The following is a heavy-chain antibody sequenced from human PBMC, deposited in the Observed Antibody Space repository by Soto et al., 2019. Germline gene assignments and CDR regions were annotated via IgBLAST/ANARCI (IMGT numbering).Heavy chain of an antibody. CDR1: GFTFSSYW. J-gene: IGHJ6*02. Sequence: EVQLVESGGGLVQPGGSLRLSCAASGFTFSSYWMSWVRQAPGKGLEWVANIKQDGSEKYYVDSVKGRFTISRDNAKNSLYLQMNGLRAEDTAVYYCARDLELLWFAESPSHYGMDVWGQGTTVTVSS. CDR3: ARDLELLWFAESPSHYGMDV. V-gene: IGHV3-7*04. CDR2: IKQDGSEK. D-gene: IGHD3-10*01.